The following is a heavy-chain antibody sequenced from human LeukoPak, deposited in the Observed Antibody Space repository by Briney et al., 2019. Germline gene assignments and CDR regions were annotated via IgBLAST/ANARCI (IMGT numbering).Heavy chain of an antibody. CDR1: GDSISTYY. CDR3: ARDTGYSYGHDAFDI. Sequence: PSETLSLTCTVSGDSISTYYWSWIRQPPGKGLEWIGYIYYSGSTNYNPSLKSRVTISVDTSNNYFSLKLSSVTAADTAVYYCARDTGYSYGHDAFDIWGQGTMVTVSS. D-gene: IGHD5-18*01. CDR2: IYYSGST. J-gene: IGHJ3*02. V-gene: IGHV4-59*01.